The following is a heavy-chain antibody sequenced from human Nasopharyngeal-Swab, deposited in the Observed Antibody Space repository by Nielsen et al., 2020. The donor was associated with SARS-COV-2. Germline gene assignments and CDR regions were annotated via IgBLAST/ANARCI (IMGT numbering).Heavy chain of an antibody. V-gene: IGHV4-39*07. Sequence: SETLSLTCTASGGSISSSSYYWGWIRQPPGKGLEWIGSIYYSGITYYNPSLKSRVTITVDTSKNQFSLKLSPVTAADTAVYYCARVSDDGYKTTSYWYFDLWGRGTLVTVSS. CDR2: IYYSGIT. J-gene: IGHJ2*01. CDR1: GGSISSSSYY. D-gene: IGHD5-24*01. CDR3: ARVSDDGYKTTSYWYFDL.